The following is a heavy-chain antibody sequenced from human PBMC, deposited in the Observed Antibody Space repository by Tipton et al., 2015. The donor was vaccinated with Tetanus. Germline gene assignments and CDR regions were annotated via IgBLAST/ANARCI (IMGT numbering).Heavy chain of an antibody. Sequence: TLSLTCTVSGGSVNSGSYYWSWIRPPPGQGLEWIGYIYQSASTSYSPTLESRVTISLETSKNQVSQRRSTVTAADTAVYYGARAGPYYADTGKDCHFYGMDVWGQGTTVTVSS. D-gene: IGHD3-3*01. V-gene: IGHV4-61*01. CDR2: IYQSAST. CDR3: ARAGPYYADTGKDCHFYGMDV. J-gene: IGHJ6*02. CDR1: GGSVNSGSYY.